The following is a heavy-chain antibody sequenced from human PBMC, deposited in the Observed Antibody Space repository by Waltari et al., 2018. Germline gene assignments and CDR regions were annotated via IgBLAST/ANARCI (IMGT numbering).Heavy chain of an antibody. CDR1: GYSFTTYW. D-gene: IGHD3-9*01. Sequence: EVQLVQSGAEVKKPGESLKISCKASGYSFTTYWIGWVRQVPGEGLEWVGITYPVGSDTRYTPSFRGHVTISTDKSIDTAYLQWRSLKASDSAIYYCARQGYHDWVGVDYWGQGTLVTVSS. J-gene: IGHJ4*02. V-gene: IGHV5-51*01. CDR2: TYPVGSDT. CDR3: ARQGYHDWVGVDY.